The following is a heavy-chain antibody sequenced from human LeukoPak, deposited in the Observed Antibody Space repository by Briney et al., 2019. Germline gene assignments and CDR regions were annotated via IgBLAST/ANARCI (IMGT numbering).Heavy chain of an antibody. V-gene: IGHV3-21*01. D-gene: IGHD3-22*01. CDR3: ARGGSSGYYLNTYMDV. CDR1: GFTFSSYS. Sequence: PGGSLRFSCAASGFTFSSYSMNWVRQAPGKGLEWVSSISSSSSYIYYADSVKGRFTISRDNAKNSLYLQMNSLRAEDTAVYYCARGGSSGYYLNTYMDVWGKGTAVTVSS. J-gene: IGHJ6*03. CDR2: ISSSSSYI.